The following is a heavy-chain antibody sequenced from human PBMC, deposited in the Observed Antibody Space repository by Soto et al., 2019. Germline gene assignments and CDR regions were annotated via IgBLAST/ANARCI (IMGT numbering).Heavy chain of an antibody. D-gene: IGHD5-18*01. V-gene: IGHV4-30-2*01. CDR2: IYHSGST. CDR1: GGSISSGGYS. CDR3: ARDRYSYGYFDY. J-gene: IGHJ4*02. Sequence: PSETLSLTCAVSGGSISSGGYSWSWIRQPPGKGLEWIGYIYHSGSTYYNPSLKSRVTISVDRSKNQFSLKLSSVTAADTAVYYCARDRYSYGYFDYWGQGTLVTVSS.